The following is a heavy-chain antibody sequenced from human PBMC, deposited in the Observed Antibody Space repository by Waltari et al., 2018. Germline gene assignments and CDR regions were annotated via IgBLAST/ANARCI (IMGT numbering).Heavy chain of an antibody. CDR2: INPNSGGT. CDR3: TYYYDSSGYFDY. J-gene: IGHJ4*02. CDR1: GSHFTGYH. D-gene: IGHD3-22*01. V-gene: IGHV1-2*02. Sequence: QVQLVQSGAEVKKPGASVKVACKASGSHFTGYHIPWVRQAPGPGLEWMGWINPNSGGTNYAQKFQGRVTMTRDTSISTAYMELSRLRSDDTAVYYCTYYYDSSGYFDYWGQGTLVTVSS.